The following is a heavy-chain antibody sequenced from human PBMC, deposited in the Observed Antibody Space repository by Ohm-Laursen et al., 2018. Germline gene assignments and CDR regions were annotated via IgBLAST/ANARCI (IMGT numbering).Heavy chain of an antibody. V-gene: IGHV4-61*01. CDR3: ARVGLQQQVTH. D-gene: IGHD4-11*01. CDR1: GGSVSSGSYY. CDR2: IYYSGST. Sequence: SQTLSLTCTVSGGSVSSGSYYWSWIRQPPGKGLEWIGYIYYSGSTNYNPSLKSRVTISVDTPKNQFSLKLSSVTAADTAVYYCARVGLQQQVTHWGQGTLVTVSS. J-gene: IGHJ4*02.